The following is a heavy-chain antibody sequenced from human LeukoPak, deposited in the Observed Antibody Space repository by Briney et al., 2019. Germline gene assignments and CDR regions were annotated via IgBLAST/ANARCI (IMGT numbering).Heavy chain of an antibody. CDR3: ARLDCSSDRCGRDDDALDV. Sequence: GASLQISCKGSGSTFSNYWIGWVRPLPGKGLESVGIIYPRDSDTRYSPSFEGQVTISADKSISTAYLQWNSLKASDTGMYYCARLDCSSDRCGRDDDALDVWGQGTMVTVSS. V-gene: IGHV5-51*01. CDR2: IYPRDSDT. D-gene: IGHD6-19*01. J-gene: IGHJ3*01. CDR1: GSTFSNYW.